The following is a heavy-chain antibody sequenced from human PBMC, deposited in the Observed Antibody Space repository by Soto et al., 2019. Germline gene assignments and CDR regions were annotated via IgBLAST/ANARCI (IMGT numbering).Heavy chain of an antibody. CDR2: IDWNSAGI. Sequence: EVLLVESGGALVQPGRSLRLTCTASGFVFENFAMHWVRQVPGKGLELVSGIDWNSAGIDYADSVKGQFTISRDNAKNSLFLQMNSLRPEDTALYYCTKATTGDATFDSWGQGTRVIVSS. V-gene: IGHV3-9*01. CDR3: TKATTGDATFDS. CDR1: GFVFENFA. J-gene: IGHJ4*02. D-gene: IGHD7-27*01.